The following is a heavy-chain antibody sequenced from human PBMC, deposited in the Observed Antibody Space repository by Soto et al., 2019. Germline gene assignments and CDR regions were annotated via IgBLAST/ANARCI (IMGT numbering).Heavy chain of an antibody. V-gene: IGHV3-23*01. CDR1: GFTFSSYA. Sequence: EVQLLESGGGLVQPGESLRLSCAASGFTFSSYAMSWVRQAPGKGLEWVSVISGSDDSTHYSDSVKGRLTISRDNSKNTLYLQMNSLRAEDTAVYYCAKRSSSSTFDYWGQGTLVTVSS. D-gene: IGHD6-6*01. CDR2: ISGSDDST. J-gene: IGHJ4*02. CDR3: AKRSSSSTFDY.